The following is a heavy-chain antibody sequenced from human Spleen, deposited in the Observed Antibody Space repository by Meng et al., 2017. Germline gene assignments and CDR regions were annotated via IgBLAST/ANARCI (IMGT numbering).Heavy chain of an antibody. V-gene: IGHV1-69*01. Sequence: QVRLVRAGAEVKRPGSSVKVSGKAPGGTFNSYSISWVRQAPGQGLEWMGGIIPAFGAPNHAQKFQGRVRITADESTTTAYMELSSLRSEDTAVYFCARVERTYYDYVWGLGRFDPWGQGTLVTVSS. J-gene: IGHJ5*02. CDR3: ARVERTYYDYVWGLGRFDP. CDR2: IIPAFGAP. CDR1: GGTFNSYS. D-gene: IGHD3-16*01.